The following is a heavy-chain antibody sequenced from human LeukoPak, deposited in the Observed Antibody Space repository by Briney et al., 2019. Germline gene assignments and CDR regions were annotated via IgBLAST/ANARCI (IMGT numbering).Heavy chain of an antibody. J-gene: IGHJ4*02. CDR3: ARSPGYYFDY. Sequence: SETLSLTCAVYGGSLSNYYWSWIRQSPGKGLEWIGEINHSGSTNYNASLKSRVTISVDTSKNQVSLKLSSVTAADTAVYYCARSPGYYFDYWGQGTLVTVSS. V-gene: IGHV4-34*01. CDR1: GGSLSNYY. CDR2: INHSGST. D-gene: IGHD3-10*01.